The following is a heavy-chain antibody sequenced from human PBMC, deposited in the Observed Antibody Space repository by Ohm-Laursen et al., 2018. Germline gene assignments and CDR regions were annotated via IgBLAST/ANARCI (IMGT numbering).Heavy chain of an antibody. D-gene: IGHD6-13*01. Sequence: SLRLSCSASGFTFSSYGMHWVRQAPGKGLEWVAVISYDGSNKYYADSVKGRFTIPRDNSKNTLYLQMNSLRAEDTAVYYCAKDLMSAAARPYGMDVWGQGTTVTVSS. CDR3: AKDLMSAAARPYGMDV. V-gene: IGHV3-30*18. CDR1: GFTFSSYG. CDR2: ISYDGSNK. J-gene: IGHJ6*02.